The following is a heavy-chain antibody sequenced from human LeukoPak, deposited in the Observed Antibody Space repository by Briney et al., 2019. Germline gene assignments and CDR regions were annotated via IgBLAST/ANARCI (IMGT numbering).Heavy chain of an antibody. J-gene: IGHJ4*02. Sequence: PSETPSLTCTVSGGSISSYYWSWIRQPPGKGLEWIGYIYYSGSTNYNPSLKSRVTISVDTSKNQFSLKLSSVTAADTAVYYCARTPRDRGVITLDYWGQGTLVTVSS. D-gene: IGHD3-10*01. CDR3: ARTPRDRGVITLDY. V-gene: IGHV4-59*01. CDR1: GGSISSYY. CDR2: IYYSGST.